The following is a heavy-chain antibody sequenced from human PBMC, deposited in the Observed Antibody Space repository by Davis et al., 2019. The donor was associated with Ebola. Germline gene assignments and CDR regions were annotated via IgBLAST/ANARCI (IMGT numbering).Heavy chain of an antibody. D-gene: IGHD6-19*01. CDR2: IYYSGST. CDR3: ARGGVEYHSGWYWLHP. J-gene: IGHJ5*02. Sequence: PSQTLSLTCTVSGGSINSYYWSWIRQPPGKGLEWIGYIYYSGSTNYNPSLKSRLTISVDKSKNQFSLKLTSATPADTAVYYCARGGVEYHSGWYWLHPWGQGTLVTVSS. V-gene: IGHV4-59*01. CDR1: GGSINSYY.